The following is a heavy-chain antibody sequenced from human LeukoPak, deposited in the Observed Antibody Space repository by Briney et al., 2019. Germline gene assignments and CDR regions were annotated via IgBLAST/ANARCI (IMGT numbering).Heavy chain of an antibody. D-gene: IGHD4-17*01. V-gene: IGHV4-39*07. Sequence: SETLSLTCTVSGGSISSISYYWGWIRQPPGKGLEWIVSMYYSGSTYNNPSLKSRVTISVDTSKNQFSLKLSSVTAADTAVYYCARVPTVTFFDYWGQGTLVTVSS. J-gene: IGHJ4*02. CDR2: MYYSGST. CDR1: GGSISSISYY. CDR3: ARVPTVTFFDY.